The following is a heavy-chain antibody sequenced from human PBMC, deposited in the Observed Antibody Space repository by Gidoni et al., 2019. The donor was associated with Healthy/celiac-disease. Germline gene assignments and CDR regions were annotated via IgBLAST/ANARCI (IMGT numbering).Heavy chain of an antibody. J-gene: IGHJ3*02. CDR2: ISSSSSYI. D-gene: IGHD3-22*01. V-gene: IGHV3-21*01. CDR1: GFTFSSYS. CDR3: AREKYYYDSSGEGGAFDI. Sequence: EVQLVESGGGLVKPGGSLRLSCAASGFTFSSYSMNWVRQAPGKGLEWVSSISSSSSYIYYADSVKGRFTISRDNAKNSLYLQMNSLRAEDTAVYYCAREKYYYDSSGEGGAFDIWGQGTMVTVSS.